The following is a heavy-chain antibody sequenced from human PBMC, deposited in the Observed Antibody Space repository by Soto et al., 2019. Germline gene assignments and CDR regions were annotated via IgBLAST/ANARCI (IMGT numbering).Heavy chain of an antibody. J-gene: IGHJ6*03. CDR1: GGSISSYY. V-gene: IGHV4-59*01. Sequence: QVQLQESGPGLVKPSETLSLTCTVSGGSISSYYWSWIRQPPGKGLEWIGYIYYSGSTNYNPSLKSRVTISVDTSKNQFSLKLSSVTAADTVVYYCATSIAAAGNVYYYMDVWGKGTTVTVSS. D-gene: IGHD6-13*01. CDR3: ATSIAAAGNVYYYMDV. CDR2: IYYSGST.